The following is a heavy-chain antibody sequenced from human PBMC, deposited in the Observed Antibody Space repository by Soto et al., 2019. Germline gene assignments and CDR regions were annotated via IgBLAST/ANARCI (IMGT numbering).Heavy chain of an antibody. CDR2: IYYSGST. Sequence: QVQLQESGPGLVKPSQTLSLTCTVSGGSISSGGYYWSWIRQHPGKGLEWIGYIYYSGSTYSNPSRKRLVTKSEDTSMNQFDLKLSSVTAADTAVYYCARYSYGDYEGYFDYGGQGTLVTVSS. D-gene: IGHD4-17*01. V-gene: IGHV4-31*01. J-gene: IGHJ4*02. CDR3: ARYSYGDYEGYFDY. CDR1: GGSISSGGYY.